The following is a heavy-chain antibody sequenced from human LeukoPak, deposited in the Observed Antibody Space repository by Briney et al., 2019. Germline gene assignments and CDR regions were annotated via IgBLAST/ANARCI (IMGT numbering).Heavy chain of an antibody. Sequence: SETLSLTCAVYGGSFSGYYWSWIRQPPGKGLEWIGEINHSGSTNYNPSLKSRVTISVDTSKNQFSLKLSSVTAADTAVYYCARVGGNLVQLWQRTYFDYWGQGTLVTVSS. D-gene: IGHD5-18*01. V-gene: IGHV4-34*01. CDR3: ARVGGNLVQLWQRTYFDY. J-gene: IGHJ4*02. CDR1: GGSFSGYY. CDR2: INHSGST.